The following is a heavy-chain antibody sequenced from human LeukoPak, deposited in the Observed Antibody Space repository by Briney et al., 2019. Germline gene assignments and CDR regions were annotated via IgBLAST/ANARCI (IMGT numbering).Heavy chain of an antibody. V-gene: IGHV1-18*01. CDR2: ISAYNGNT. CDR1: GYTFTSYG. D-gene: IGHD2-15*01. CDR3: AREEFRYCSGGSCYVSDY. Sequence: ASVKVSCKASGYTFTSYGISWVRQAPGQGLEWMGWISAYNGNTNYAQKLQGRVTMTTDTSTSTAYMELRSLRSDDTAVYYCAREEFRYCSGGSCYVSDYWGQGTLVTVSS. J-gene: IGHJ4*02.